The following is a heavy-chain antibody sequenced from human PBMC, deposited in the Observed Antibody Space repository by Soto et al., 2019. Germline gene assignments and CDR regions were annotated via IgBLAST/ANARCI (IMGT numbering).Heavy chain of an antibody. CDR1: GYSFTSYW. V-gene: IGHV5-51*01. D-gene: IGHD2-21*02. CDR2: IYPGDSDT. J-gene: IGHJ6*02. Sequence: PGESLKISCKGSGYSFTSYWIGWVRQMPGKGLEWMGIIYPGDSDTRYSPSFQGQVTISADKSISTAYLQWSSLKASDTAMYYCARHGASNCGGDCSPYYYYYGMDVWGQGTTVTVSS. CDR3: ARHGASNCGGDCSPYYYYYGMDV.